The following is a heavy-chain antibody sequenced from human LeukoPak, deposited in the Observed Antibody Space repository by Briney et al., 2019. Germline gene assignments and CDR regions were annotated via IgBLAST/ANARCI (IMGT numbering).Heavy chain of an antibody. CDR3: ARDSRYCRGTSCFFDY. D-gene: IGHD2-2*01. Sequence: GGSLRLSCAASGFTFSSYEMNWVRQAPGKGLEWVSYISSSGSTIYYADSVKGRFTISRDNAKNSLYLQMNSLRAEDTAVYYCARDSRYCRGTSCFFDYWGQGTLVTVSS. CDR2: ISSSGSTI. J-gene: IGHJ4*02. V-gene: IGHV3-48*03. CDR1: GFTFSSYE.